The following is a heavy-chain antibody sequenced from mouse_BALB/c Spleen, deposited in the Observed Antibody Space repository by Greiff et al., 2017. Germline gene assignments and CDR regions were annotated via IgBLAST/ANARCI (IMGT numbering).Heavy chain of an antibody. J-gene: IGHJ2*01. CDR1: GFTFSSYT. CDR3: ARRGGLYYFDY. Sequence: DVQLVESGGGLVQPGGSLKLSCAASGFTFSSYTMSWVRQTPEKRLEWVAYISNGGGSTYYPDTVKGRFTISRDNAKNTLYLQMSSLKSEDTAMYYCARRGGLYYFDYWGQGTTLTVSS. CDR2: ISNGGGST. V-gene: IGHV5-12-2*01. D-gene: IGHD1-1*02.